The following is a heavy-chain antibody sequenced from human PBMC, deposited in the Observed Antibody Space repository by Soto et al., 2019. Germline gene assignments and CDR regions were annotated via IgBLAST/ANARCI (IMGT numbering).Heavy chain of an antibody. CDR2: IRSKANSYAT. J-gene: IGHJ4*02. V-gene: IGHV3-73*01. Sequence: EVQLVESGGGLVQPGGSLKLSCAASGFSFSDSSMHWVRQASGKGLEWVGRIRSKANSYATVYAASVKGRFTISRDDSKNTAYLQMNSLQTEDTAVYYCTSLYGDNWSTIDYWGQGTLVTVSS. CDR1: GFSFSDSS. CDR3: TSLYGDNWSTIDY. D-gene: IGHD4-17*01.